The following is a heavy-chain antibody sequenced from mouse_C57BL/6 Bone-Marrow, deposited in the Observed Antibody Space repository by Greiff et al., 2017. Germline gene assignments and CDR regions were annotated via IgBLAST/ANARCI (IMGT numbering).Heavy chain of an antibody. CDR3: ARGDDCGSSPYYFDY. D-gene: IGHD1-1*01. CDR1: GYTFTSYW. CDR2: IHPNSGST. J-gene: IGHJ2*01. Sequence: VQLQQPGAELVKPGASVKLSCKASGYTFTSYWMHWVKQRPGQGLEWIGMIHPNSGSTNYNEKFKSKAILTVDKSSSTAYMQLSSLTSEDSAVYYCARGDDCGSSPYYFDYWGQGTTLTVSS. V-gene: IGHV1-64*01.